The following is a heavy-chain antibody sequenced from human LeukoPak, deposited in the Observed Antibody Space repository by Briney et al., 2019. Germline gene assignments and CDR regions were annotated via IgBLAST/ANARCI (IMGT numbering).Heavy chain of an antibody. V-gene: IGHV2-5*08. Sequence: QTLSLTCAISRDSFSRKSAPGNRSRRPRRKALGWLAVSYWGDNKRYSPSLKNRLTIAKGSSENQVVLTMTNMDPVDTGTYFCAHGTGEARTVRDDYNDGGFDNWGQGTLVTVSS. CDR3: AHGTGEARTVRDDYNDGGFDN. D-gene: IGHD5-24*01. J-gene: IGHJ4*02. CDR1: RDSFSRKSAP. CDR2: SYWGDNK.